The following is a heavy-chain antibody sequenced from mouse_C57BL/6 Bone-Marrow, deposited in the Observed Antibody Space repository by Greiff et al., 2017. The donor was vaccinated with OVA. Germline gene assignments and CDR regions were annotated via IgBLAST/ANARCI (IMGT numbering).Heavy chain of an antibody. V-gene: IGHV1-50*01. CDR3: ARMSSSGYSFAY. CDR1: GYTFTSYW. Sequence: QVQLKQPGAELVKPGASVKLSCKASGYTFTSYWMQWVKQRPGQGLEWIGEIDPSDSYTNYNQKFKGKATLTVDTSSSTAYMQLSSRTSEDSAVYYCARMSSSGYSFAYWGQGTLVTVSA. D-gene: IGHD3-2*02. CDR2: IDPSDSYT. J-gene: IGHJ3*01.